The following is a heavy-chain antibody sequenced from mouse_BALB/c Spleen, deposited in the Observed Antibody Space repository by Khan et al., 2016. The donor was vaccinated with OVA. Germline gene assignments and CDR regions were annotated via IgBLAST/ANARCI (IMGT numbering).Heavy chain of an antibody. J-gene: IGHJ4*01. V-gene: IGHV5-12-2*01. CDR2: ISNGGGTT. Sequence: EVELVESGGGLVQPGGSLKLSCAASGFTFSNYTMSWVRQTPEKRLEWVASISNGGGTTYYQDTVKGRFTISRDNAKNTLYLQMSSLKSEDTAMYYCARLDTLYAIDYWGQGTSVTVSS. CDR1: GFTFSNYT. CDR3: ARLDTLYAIDY.